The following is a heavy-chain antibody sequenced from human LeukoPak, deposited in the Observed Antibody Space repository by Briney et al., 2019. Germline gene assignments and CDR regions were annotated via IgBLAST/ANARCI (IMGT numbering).Heavy chain of an antibody. D-gene: IGHD6-13*01. CDR3: ARVAAGAETHTLHYHYMDV. V-gene: IGHV3-21*01. Sequence: GGSLRLSCAASGFTFSIYSLTWVRQAPGKGLEWVSSISSTSTYIYYADSVKGRFTISRDNALNSLYLQMNSLRAEDTAVYSCARVAAGAETHTLHYHYMDVWGKGTTVTVSS. J-gene: IGHJ6*03. CDR1: GFTFSIYS. CDR2: ISSTSTYI.